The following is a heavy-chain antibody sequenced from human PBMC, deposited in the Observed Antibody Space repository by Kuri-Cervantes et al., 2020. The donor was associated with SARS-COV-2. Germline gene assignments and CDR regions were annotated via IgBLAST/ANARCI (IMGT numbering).Heavy chain of an antibody. J-gene: IGHJ4*02. D-gene: IGHD3-22*01. CDR3: TTELRYYYDSSGYQFDY. V-gene: IGHV3-15*01. CDR2: IKSKTDGGTT. Sequence: GESLKISCAASGFTFSNAWMSWVRQAPGKGLEWVGRIKSKTDGGTTDYAAPVKGRSTISRDDSKNTLYLQMNSLKTEDTAVYYCTTELRYYYDSSGYQFDYWGQGTLVTVSS. CDR1: GFTFSNAW.